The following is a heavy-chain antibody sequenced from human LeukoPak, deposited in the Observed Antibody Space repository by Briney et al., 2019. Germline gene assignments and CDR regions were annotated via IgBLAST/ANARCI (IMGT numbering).Heavy chain of an antibody. CDR3: TRLSSSSTGGFDY. D-gene: IGHD6-6*01. V-gene: IGHV3-73*01. CDR2: IRSKANSYAT. J-gene: IGHJ4*02. CDR1: GSTFSGSA. Sequence: GGSLRLSCAASGSTFSGSAMHWVRQASGKGLEWVGRIRSKANSYATAYAASVKGRFTISRDDSKNTAYLQMNSLKTEDTAVYYCTRLSSSSTGGFDYWGQGTLVTVSS.